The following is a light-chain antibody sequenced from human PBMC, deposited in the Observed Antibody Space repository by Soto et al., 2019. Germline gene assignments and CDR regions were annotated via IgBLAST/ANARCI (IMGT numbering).Light chain of an antibody. V-gene: IGKV3-15*01. Sequence: ILMTQSPATLSESPGARATLSCRASQGVSSSLAWYHPKPGQAPRLLISCASTKATAFPPRFSGSGSGTEFTLTISSLQSEDFAVYYCQQYHNWPQTFGQGTKVDIK. CDR3: QQYHNWPQT. CDR2: CAS. CDR1: QGVSSS. J-gene: IGKJ1*01.